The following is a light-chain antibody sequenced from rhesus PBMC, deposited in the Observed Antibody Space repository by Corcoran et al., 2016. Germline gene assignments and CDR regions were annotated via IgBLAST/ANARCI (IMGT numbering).Light chain of an antibody. CDR2: AAS. V-gene: IGKV1-94*01. Sequence: DIQMTQSPSPLSASVGDSVTVTCRASQGINKELTWYQQKPGKAPTLLFYAASSLQTGVSSRFSGIGSGTDYTHTIRSLQPEDVATYYCLQDYTTPYSFGHGTKVEIK. CDR3: LQDYTTPYS. CDR1: QGINKE. J-gene: IGKJ2*01.